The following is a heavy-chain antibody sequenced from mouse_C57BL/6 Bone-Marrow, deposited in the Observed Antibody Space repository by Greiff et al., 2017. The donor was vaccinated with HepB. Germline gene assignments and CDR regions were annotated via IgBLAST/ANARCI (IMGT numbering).Heavy chain of an antibody. V-gene: IGHV14-4*01. CDR1: GFNIKDDY. J-gene: IGHJ4*01. CDR2: IDPENGDT. CDR3: TTSSMVTTNYYAMDY. D-gene: IGHD2-2*01. Sequence: VQLQQSGAELVRPGASVKLSCTASGFNIKDDYMHWVKQRPEQGLEWIGWIDPENGDTEYASQFQGKATIPADTSSNTAYLQLSSLTSEDTAVYYCTTSSMVTTNYYAMDYWGQGTSVTVSS.